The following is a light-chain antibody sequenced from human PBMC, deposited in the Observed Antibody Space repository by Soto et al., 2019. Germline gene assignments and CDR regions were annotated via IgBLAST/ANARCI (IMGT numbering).Light chain of an antibody. V-gene: IGLV2-14*01. CDR2: DVS. CDR3: SSYTSSSLFV. Sequence: QSVLTQPASVSGSPGQSITFSCTGTSSDVGGYNYVSWYQQHPGKAPKLMIYDVSNRPSGVSNRFSGSKSGNTASLTISGLQAEDEADYYCSSYTSSSLFVFGTGTKVNVL. J-gene: IGLJ1*01. CDR1: SSDVGGYNY.